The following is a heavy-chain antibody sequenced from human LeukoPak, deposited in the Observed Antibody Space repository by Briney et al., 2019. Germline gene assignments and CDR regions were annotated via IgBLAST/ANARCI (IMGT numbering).Heavy chain of an antibody. CDR2: IDYNSDGI. J-gene: IGHJ4*02. CDR3: AKVSSSWYLAGHDY. V-gene: IGHV3-9*01. Sequence: PGRSLRLSCAASGFTFDDFAMHWVRQAPGKGLEWVSGIDYNSDGIDYAASVKGRFTISRDNAKNSLYLQMNSLRTEDTALYFCAKVSSSWYLAGHDYWGQGTLVTVSS. CDR1: GFTFDDFA. D-gene: IGHD6-13*01.